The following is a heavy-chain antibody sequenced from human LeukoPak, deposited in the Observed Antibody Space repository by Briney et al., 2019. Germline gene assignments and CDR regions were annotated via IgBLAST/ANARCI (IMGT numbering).Heavy chain of an antibody. D-gene: IGHD3-10*01. CDR2: IKKDGSDK. J-gene: IGHJ4*02. CDR3: LHYDSGSV. Sequence: EPGGSLRLSCAASGFTFNSYAMHWVRQAPGKGLEWVANIKKDGSDKYYVDSVKGRFTVSRDNAKNSLYLQMNSLRAEDTAVYYCLHYDSGSVWGQGTPVTVSS. CDR1: GFTFNSYA. V-gene: IGHV3-7*01.